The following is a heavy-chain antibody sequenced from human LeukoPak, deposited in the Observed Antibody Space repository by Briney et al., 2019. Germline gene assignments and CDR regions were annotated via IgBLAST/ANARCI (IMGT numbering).Heavy chain of an antibody. CDR2: INTNTGNP. Sequence: ASVKVSCKASGYTFTSYAMNWVRQAPGQGLEWMGWINTNTGNPTYAQGFTGRFVFSLDTSVSTAYLQISSLKAEDTAVYYCASTYYYDSSEAFDILGQGTMVTVSS. V-gene: IGHV7-4-1*02. CDR1: GYTFTSYA. CDR3: ASTYYYDSSEAFDI. D-gene: IGHD3-22*01. J-gene: IGHJ3*02.